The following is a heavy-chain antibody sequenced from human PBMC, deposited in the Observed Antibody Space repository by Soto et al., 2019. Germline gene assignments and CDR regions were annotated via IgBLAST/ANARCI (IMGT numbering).Heavy chain of an antibody. Sequence: VASLRLSCGASGFPFWTYSMSWVRQAPRKGLEWVSGISGSGAATYYTDSVKGRFTVSRDNSEDTLFLQMNTLRVEDTALYYCPGARISLECSGQLLASLYYGGPGTSVTVSA. D-gene: IGHD2-2*01. V-gene: IGHV3-23*01. J-gene: IGHJ4*01. CDR1: GFPFWTYS. CDR3: PGARISLECSGQLLASLYY. CDR2: ISGSGAAT.